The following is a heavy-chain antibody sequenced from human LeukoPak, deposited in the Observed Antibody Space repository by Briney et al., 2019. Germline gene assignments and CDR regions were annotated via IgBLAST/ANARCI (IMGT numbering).Heavy chain of an antibody. CDR1: GFTFSNYW. CDR3: ARVSAVAGTGPFDY. J-gene: IGHJ4*02. Sequence: GGSLRLSCAASGFTFSNYWMHWVRHARGKGLVWVSRINTDGSSTTYADSVKGRFTISRDNAKNTLYLQMNSLRAEDTAVYYCARVSAVAGTGPFDYWGQGTLVTVSS. V-gene: IGHV3-74*01. CDR2: INTDGSST. D-gene: IGHD6-19*01.